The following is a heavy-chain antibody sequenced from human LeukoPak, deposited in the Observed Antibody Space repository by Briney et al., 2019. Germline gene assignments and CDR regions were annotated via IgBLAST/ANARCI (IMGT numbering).Heavy chain of an antibody. V-gene: IGHV4-59*01. Sequence: SETLSLTCTVSVVSIRSNDWSWIRQPPRNGQEWIGYIFYTGSTKYNPSLKSRVTMLVDTSRNQFSLKLSSVTAADTAVYSCARGTYNSSPPDLWGQGTMVTVSS. CDR2: IFYTGST. CDR3: ARGTYNSSPPDL. D-gene: IGHD1-14*01. J-gene: IGHJ3*01. CDR1: VVSIRSND.